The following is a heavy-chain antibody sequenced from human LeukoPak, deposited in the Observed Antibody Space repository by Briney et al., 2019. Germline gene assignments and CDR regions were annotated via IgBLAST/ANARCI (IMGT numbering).Heavy chain of an antibody. D-gene: IGHD1-14*01. Sequence: GGSLRLSCAASGFTFSSYTMSWVRQAPGKGLEWVANIKHDGSEKDYVDSVKGRFTISRDNAKNSLYLQMNSLRAEDTAVYYCARPGRKDAFDIWGQGTMVTVSS. J-gene: IGHJ3*02. CDR3: ARPGRKDAFDI. V-gene: IGHV3-7*04. CDR1: GFTFSSYT. CDR2: IKHDGSEK.